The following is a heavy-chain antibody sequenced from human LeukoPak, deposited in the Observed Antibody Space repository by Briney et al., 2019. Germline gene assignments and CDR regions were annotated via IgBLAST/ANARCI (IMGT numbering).Heavy chain of an antibody. D-gene: IGHD2-15*01. Sequence: SETLSLTCAVYGGSFSGYYWSWIRQPPGKGLEWIGEINHSESTNYNPSLKSRVTISVDTSKNQFSLKLSSVTAADTVVYYCARAKYCSGGSCYHLDYWGQGTLVTVSS. J-gene: IGHJ4*02. V-gene: IGHV4-34*01. CDR1: GGSFSGYY. CDR3: ARAKYCSGGSCYHLDY. CDR2: INHSEST.